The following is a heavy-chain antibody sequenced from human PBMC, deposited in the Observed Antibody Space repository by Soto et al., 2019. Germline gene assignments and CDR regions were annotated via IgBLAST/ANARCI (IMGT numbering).Heavy chain of an antibody. CDR1: GFALSNYW. D-gene: IGHD5-18*01. Sequence: GGSLRLSCAVSGFALSNYWMHWVRQVPGKGLVWVSRINNDGTSTSYADSVKGRFTISRDNAKNTLYLQMNSLRDEDTAVYYCARLDTSHYFLDYWGQGSQVTVSS. V-gene: IGHV3-74*01. CDR3: ARLDTSHYFLDY. CDR2: INNDGTST. J-gene: IGHJ4*02.